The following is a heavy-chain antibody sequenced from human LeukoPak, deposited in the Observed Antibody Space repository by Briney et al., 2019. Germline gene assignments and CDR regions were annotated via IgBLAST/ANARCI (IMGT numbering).Heavy chain of an antibody. D-gene: IGHD6-25*01. Sequence: GGPLRLSCVGSGFTFSSYAMHWVRQAPGKGLEWVAFIWPDGSKKYYADSVKGRFAISRENSKNTVYLQMNDLRPEDTALYFCAKISSSAESNFDYWGQGTLLTVSS. V-gene: IGHV3-33*08. CDR2: IWPDGSKK. CDR3: AKISSSAESNFDY. J-gene: IGHJ4*02. CDR1: GFTFSSYA.